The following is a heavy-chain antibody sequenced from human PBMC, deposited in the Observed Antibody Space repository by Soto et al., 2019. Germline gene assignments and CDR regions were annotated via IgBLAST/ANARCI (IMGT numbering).Heavy chain of an antibody. D-gene: IGHD2-15*01. J-gene: IGHJ6*02. CDR2: ISYDGSNK. CDR1: GFTFSSYA. CDR3: AREPPYCSGGSCSPYYGMDV. V-gene: IGHV3-30-3*01. Sequence: GGSLRLSCAASGFTFSSYAMHWVRQAPGKGLEWVAVISYDGSNKYYADSVKGRFTISRDNSKNKLYLQMNSLRAEDTAVYYCAREPPYCSGGSCSPYYGMDVWGQGTTVTVSS.